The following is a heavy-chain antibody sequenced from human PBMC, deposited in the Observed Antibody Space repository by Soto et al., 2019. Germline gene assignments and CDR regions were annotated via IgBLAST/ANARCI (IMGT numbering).Heavy chain of an antibody. Sequence: GASVKVSCKASGGTFSSYAISWVRQAPGQGLEWMGGIIPIFGTANYAQKFQGRVTITADESTSTAYMELSSLRSEDTAVYYCARDGIGVVAGTGHYYFDYWGQGTQVTVSS. J-gene: IGHJ4*02. CDR2: IIPIFGTA. V-gene: IGHV1-69*13. CDR1: GGTFSSYA. D-gene: IGHD6-19*01. CDR3: ARDGIGVVAGTGHYYFDY.